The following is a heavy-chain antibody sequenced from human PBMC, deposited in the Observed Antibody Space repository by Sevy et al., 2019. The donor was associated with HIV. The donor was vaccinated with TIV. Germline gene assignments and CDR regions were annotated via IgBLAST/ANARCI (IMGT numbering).Heavy chain of an antibody. CDR1: AFTFRRDW. D-gene: IGHD6-6*01. J-gene: IGHJ3*02. Sequence: GGSLRLSCTASAFTFRRDWIHWVRRAPGNGLVWVSRINGDGSSTTYANSVKGRFTISGDNAKNTVYLQMNSLRANDTAVYYCTRASEGAFDISGQRTLVTVSS. CDR2: INGDGSST. V-gene: IGHV3-74*01. CDR3: TRASEGAFDI.